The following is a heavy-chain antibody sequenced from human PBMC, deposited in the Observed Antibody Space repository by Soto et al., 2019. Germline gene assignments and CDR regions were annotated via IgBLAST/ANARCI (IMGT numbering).Heavy chain of an antibody. Sequence: GGSLRLSCAASGFTFSSYAMSWVRQAPGKGLEWVSAISGSGGSTYYADSVKGRFTFSRDNSKNKLYLQMNSLRAEDTAVYYCAKVSMSAGDAFDIWGQGTKVTVSS. D-gene: IGHD6-13*01. V-gene: IGHV3-23*01. CDR3: AKVSMSAGDAFDI. J-gene: IGHJ3*02. CDR2: ISGSGGST. CDR1: GFTFSSYA.